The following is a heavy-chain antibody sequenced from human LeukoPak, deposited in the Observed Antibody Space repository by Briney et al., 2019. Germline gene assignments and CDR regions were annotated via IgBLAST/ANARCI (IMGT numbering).Heavy chain of an antibody. D-gene: IGHD2-15*01. CDR3: AGGKNCSGGSCYLPTG. CDR2: IIPIFGTA. V-gene: IGHV1-69*01. CDR1: GGTFSSYA. J-gene: IGHJ4*02. Sequence: ASVKVSCKASGGTFSSYAISWVRQAPGQGLEWMGGIIPIFGTANYAQKFQGRVTITADESTSTAYMELSSLRSEDTAVYYCAGGKNCSGGSCYLPTGWGQGTLVTVSS.